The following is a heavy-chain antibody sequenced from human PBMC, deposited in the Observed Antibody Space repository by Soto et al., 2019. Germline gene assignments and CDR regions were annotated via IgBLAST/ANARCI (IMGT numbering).Heavy chain of an antibody. J-gene: IGHJ5*02. CDR2: IYHSGST. Sequence: SETLSLACAVSGGSISSSNWWSWVRQPPGKGLEWIGEIYHSGSTNYNPSLKSRVTISVDKSKNQFSLKLSSVTAADTAVYYCARRVHTNTVIPQDNCIPPWGQATLVSGSS. V-gene: IGHV4-4*02. D-gene: IGHD3-16*02. CDR3: ARRVHTNTVIPQDNCIPP. CDR1: GGSISSSNW.